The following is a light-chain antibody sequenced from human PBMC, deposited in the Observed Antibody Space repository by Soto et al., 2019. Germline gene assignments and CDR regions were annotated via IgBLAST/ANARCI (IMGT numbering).Light chain of an antibody. J-gene: IGKJ1*01. CDR3: QQYHSYS. V-gene: IGKV1-5*01. CDR2: DAS. CDR1: QFISNY. Sequence: IQMTQSPASLSASVGDRVTITCRASQFISNYLNWYQQKPGKAPKLLIYDASSLEIGVPSRFSGSGSRTEFTLTIGSLQPDDFVTYYCQQYHSYSFGQGTKVDIK.